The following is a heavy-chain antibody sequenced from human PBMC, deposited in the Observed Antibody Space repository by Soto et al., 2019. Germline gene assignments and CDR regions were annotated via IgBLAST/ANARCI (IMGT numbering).Heavy chain of an antibody. V-gene: IGHV5-51*01. CDR1: GYSFTNYW. J-gene: IGHJ4*02. CDR3: ARVGGPYTAFDY. D-gene: IGHD2-2*02. Sequence: GESLKISCKGSGYSFTNYWIGWVRQMPGKGPEWMGIIYPYGSDTKYSPSFEGQVTVSADESISTASLQWVSLQGSDHAIYFFARVGGPYTAFDYWGQGTLVTVSS. CDR2: IYPYGSDT.